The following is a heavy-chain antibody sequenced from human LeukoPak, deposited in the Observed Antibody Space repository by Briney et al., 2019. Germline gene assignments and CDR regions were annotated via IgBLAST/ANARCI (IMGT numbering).Heavy chain of an antibody. Sequence: GASVKVSCKASGYTFTNYALHWVRQATGQRLEWMGWINTDNGYTIYSRNFQDRVTITRDTAANTVHMELSNLRPEDTAVYYCAGLTSVAGTQRYLDYWGQGTLVTVSS. CDR3: AGLTSVAGTQRYLDY. CDR2: INTDNGYT. CDR1: GYTFTNYA. V-gene: IGHV1-3*04. J-gene: IGHJ4*02. D-gene: IGHD6-19*01.